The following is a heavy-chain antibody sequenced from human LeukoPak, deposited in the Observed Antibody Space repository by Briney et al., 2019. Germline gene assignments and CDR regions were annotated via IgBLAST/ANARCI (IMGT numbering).Heavy chain of an antibody. Sequence: SETLSLTCIVSGGSISSSSYYWGWIRQPPGKGLEWIGSVYYSGSTHYNPSLKSRVTISVDMSKNQFSLKLSSVTAADTAVYYCARLYDSSGRTPNWGQGTLVTVSS. D-gene: IGHD3-22*01. CDR3: ARLYDSSGRTPN. CDR1: GGSISSSSYY. J-gene: IGHJ4*02. V-gene: IGHV4-39*07. CDR2: VYYSGST.